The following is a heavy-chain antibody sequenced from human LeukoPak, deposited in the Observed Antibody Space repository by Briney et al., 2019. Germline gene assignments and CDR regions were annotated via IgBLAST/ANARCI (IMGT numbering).Heavy chain of an antibody. CDR2: IYYSGST. CDR1: GGSISSYY. CDR3: ARHSDDYGGPGPFDY. D-gene: IGHD4-23*01. V-gene: IGHV4-59*08. Sequence: ASETLSLTCTVSGGSISSYYWSWIRQPPGKGLEWIGYIYYSGSTNYNPSLKSRVTISVDTSKNQFSLKLSSVTAADTAVYYCARHSDDYGGPGPFDYWGQGTLVTVSS. J-gene: IGHJ4*02.